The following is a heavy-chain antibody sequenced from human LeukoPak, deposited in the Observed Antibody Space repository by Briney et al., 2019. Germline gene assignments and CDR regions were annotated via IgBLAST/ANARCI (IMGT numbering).Heavy chain of an antibody. J-gene: IGHJ3*02. D-gene: IGHD3-10*02. Sequence: PSETLSLTCTVSGYSISSGYYWGWIRQPPGKGLEWIGSIYHSGSTYYNPSLKSRVTISVDTSKNQFSLKLSSVTAADTAVYYCARDRDVFSGAFDIWGQGTMVTVSS. V-gene: IGHV4-38-2*02. CDR2: IYHSGST. CDR1: GYSISSGYY. CDR3: ARDRDVFSGAFDI.